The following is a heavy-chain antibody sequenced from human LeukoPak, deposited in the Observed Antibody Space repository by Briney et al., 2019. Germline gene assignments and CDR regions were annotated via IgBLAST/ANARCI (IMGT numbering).Heavy chain of an antibody. J-gene: IGHJ4*02. CDR1: GFTFSSYA. CDR2: IWYDGSNK. D-gene: IGHD6-19*01. V-gene: IGHV3-33*08. CDR3: ARAESGWYYFDY. Sequence: GGSLRLSCAASGFTFSSYAMYWVRQAPGKGLEWVAVIWYDGSNKYYADSVKGRFTISRDNSKNTLYLQMNSLRAEDTAVYYCARAESGWYYFDYWGQGTLVAVSS.